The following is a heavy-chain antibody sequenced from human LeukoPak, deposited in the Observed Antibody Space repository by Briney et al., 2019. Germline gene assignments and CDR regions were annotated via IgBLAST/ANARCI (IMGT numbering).Heavy chain of an antibody. CDR1: GFTFSSYA. CDR3: AKSIVAARPPHYFDY. CDR2: ISGSGGST. Sequence: AGGSLRLSCAASGFTFSSYAMSWVRQAPGKGLEWVSAISGSGGSTYYADSVKGRFTISRDNSKNTLYLQMNSLRAEDTAVYYCAKSIVAARPPHYFDYWGQGTLVTVSS. J-gene: IGHJ4*02. D-gene: IGHD6-6*01. V-gene: IGHV3-23*01.